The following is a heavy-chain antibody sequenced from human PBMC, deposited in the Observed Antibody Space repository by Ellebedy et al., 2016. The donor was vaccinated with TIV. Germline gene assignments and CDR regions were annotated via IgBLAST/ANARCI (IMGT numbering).Heavy chain of an antibody. CDR3: ARDLTGTGGY. CDR1: GFTVSSNY. V-gene: IGHV3-66*01. Sequence: GESLKISCAASGFTVSSNYMSWVRQAPGKGLEWVSVIYSGGSTYYADSVKGRFTISRDNSKNTLYLQMNSLRAEDTAVYYCARDLTGTGGYWGQGTLVTVSS. D-gene: IGHD1-14*01. CDR2: IYSGGST. J-gene: IGHJ4*02.